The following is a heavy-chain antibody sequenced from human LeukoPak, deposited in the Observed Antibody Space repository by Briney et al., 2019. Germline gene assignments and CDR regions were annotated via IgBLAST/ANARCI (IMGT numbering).Heavy chain of an antibody. Sequence: GGSLRLSCEASGFSIEDFVMSWVRQPPGKGLEWVSGVPWNGGSTGYAASVEGRFTISRDNAKHSLYQQMDSLRAGGVAVYYWARNQQWLVGWFDPWGQGTLVTVSS. CDR2: VPWNGGST. V-gene: IGHV3-20*04. CDR1: GFSIEDFV. CDR3: ARNQQWLVGWFDP. D-gene: IGHD6-19*01. J-gene: IGHJ5*02.